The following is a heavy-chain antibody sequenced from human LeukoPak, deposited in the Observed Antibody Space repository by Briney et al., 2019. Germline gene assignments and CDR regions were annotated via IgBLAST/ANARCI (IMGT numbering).Heavy chain of an antibody. CDR1: GFTFSAYA. Sequence: GRSLRLSCAASGFTFSAYAMNWVRQAPGKGLEWVSVIGASGGDTYYADSVKGRFTVSRDNSHNTLYLQLNSLRAEDTAVYYCAKEGGYTYGQNQYYAMDVWGQGTTVTVSS. CDR2: IGASGGDT. J-gene: IGHJ6*02. V-gene: IGHV3-23*01. CDR3: AKEGGYTYGQNQYYAMDV. D-gene: IGHD2-15*01.